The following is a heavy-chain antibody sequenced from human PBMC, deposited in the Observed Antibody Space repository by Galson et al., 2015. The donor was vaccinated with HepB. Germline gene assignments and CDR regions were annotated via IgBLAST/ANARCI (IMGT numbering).Heavy chain of an antibody. Sequence: SLRLSCAASEFTFSNFGMHWVRQAPGKGLEWVAVIWYDGSKEYYADSVKGRFTISRDNSKNTLYLQMNSLRAEDTAVYHCTRYNCNLPAFDYWGQGTLVTVSS. CDR1: EFTFSNFG. CDR2: IWYDGSKE. V-gene: IGHV3-33*01. CDR3: TRYNCNLPAFDY. J-gene: IGHJ4*02. D-gene: IGHD1-20*01.